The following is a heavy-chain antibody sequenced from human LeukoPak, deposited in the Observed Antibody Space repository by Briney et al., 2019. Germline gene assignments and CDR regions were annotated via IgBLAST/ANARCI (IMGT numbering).Heavy chain of an antibody. V-gene: IGHV1-24*01. D-gene: IGHD2-21*02. Sequence: ASVKVSCKVSGSTLSYLSMHWVRQAPAKGLEYVGGSDPEDGETFHAQNFQGRVTMTEDTSIVTAYMELRSLRSEDTAVYYCVTDRARLFWYFDLWGRGTLVTVSS. CDR2: SDPEDGET. CDR1: GSTLSYLS. J-gene: IGHJ2*01. CDR3: VTDRARLFWYFDL.